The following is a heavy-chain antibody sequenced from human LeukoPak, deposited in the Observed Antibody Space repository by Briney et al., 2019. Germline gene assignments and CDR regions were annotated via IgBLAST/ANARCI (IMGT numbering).Heavy chain of an antibody. J-gene: IGHJ6*03. CDR2: LSGSGGST. D-gene: IGHD3-10*01. V-gene: IGHV3-23*01. Sequence: GGSLRLSCAASGFTFSSYAMSWVRQAPGKGLEWVSTLSGSGGSTYHADSVKGRFSISRDNSKNTLSLQMNSLGAEDTAVYYCAKDPGKHPYYYMDVWGRETAVTVSS. CDR3: AKDPGKHPYYYMDV. CDR1: GFTFSSYA.